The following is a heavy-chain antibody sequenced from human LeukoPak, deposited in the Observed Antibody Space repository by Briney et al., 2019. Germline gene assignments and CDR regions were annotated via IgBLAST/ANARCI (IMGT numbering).Heavy chain of an antibody. CDR1: GYSISSGYY. CDR3: ARDLDYYDSSAHLHNDY. CDR2: IYHSGST. V-gene: IGHV4-38-2*02. D-gene: IGHD3-22*01. Sequence: SETLSLTCAVSGYSISSGYYWGWIRPPPGKGLEWIGSIYHSGSTYYNPSLKSRVTISVDTSKNQFSLKLSSVTAADTAVYYCARDLDYYDSSAHLHNDYWGQGTLVTVSS. J-gene: IGHJ4*02.